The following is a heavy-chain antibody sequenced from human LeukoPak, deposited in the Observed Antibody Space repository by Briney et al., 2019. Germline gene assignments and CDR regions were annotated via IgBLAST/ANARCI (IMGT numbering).Heavy chain of an antibody. J-gene: IGHJ4*02. CDR2: INPSGGST. D-gene: IGHD3-22*01. Sequence: ASVKVSCKASGYTFTSYYMHWVRQAPGQGLEWMGIINPSGGSTSYAQKFQGRVTMTRDTSTSTVYMELSSLRSEDTAVYYCARDGGGYYYDSSGYYAGDYWGQGTLVTVSS. V-gene: IGHV1-46*01. CDR3: ARDGGGYYYDSSGYYAGDY. CDR1: GYTFTSYY.